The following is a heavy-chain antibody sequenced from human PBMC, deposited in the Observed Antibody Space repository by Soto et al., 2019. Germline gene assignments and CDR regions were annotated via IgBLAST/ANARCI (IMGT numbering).Heavy chain of an antibody. CDR2: IYYSGST. CDR1: GGSISSGDYY. V-gene: IGHV4-30-4*01. D-gene: IGHD2-21*02. Sequence: SETLSLTCTVSGGSISSGDYYWSWIRQPPGKGLEWTGYIYYSGSTYYNPSLKSRVTVSVDTSKNQFSLKLSSVTAADTAVYYCARHPSDFWFDPWGQGTLVTVSS. CDR3: ARHPSDFWFDP. J-gene: IGHJ5*02.